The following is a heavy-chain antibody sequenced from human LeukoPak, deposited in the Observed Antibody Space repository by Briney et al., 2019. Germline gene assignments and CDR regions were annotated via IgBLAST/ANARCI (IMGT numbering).Heavy chain of an antibody. CDR1: GFIVSSNY. CDR2: ISGSGGST. J-gene: IGHJ4*02. V-gene: IGHV3-23*01. Sequence: GGSLRLSCAASGFIVSSNYMYWVRQAPGKGLEWVSAISGSGGSTYYADSVKGRFTISRDNSKNTLYLQMNSLRAEDTAVYYCAKDLRAARPFDYWGQGTLVTVSS. D-gene: IGHD6-6*01. CDR3: AKDLRAARPFDY.